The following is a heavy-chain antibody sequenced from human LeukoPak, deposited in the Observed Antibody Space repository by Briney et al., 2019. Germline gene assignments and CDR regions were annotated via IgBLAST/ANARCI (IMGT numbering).Heavy chain of an antibody. V-gene: IGHV3-23*01. J-gene: IGHJ4*02. D-gene: IGHD6-13*01. CDR2: ISGSGGST. CDR3: AKDREAAANTYYFDY. CDR1: GFTFISYS. Sequence: GGSLRLSCAASGFTFISYSMNWVRQAPGKGLEWVSGISGSGGSTYYADSVKGRFTMSRDNSKNTLHLQMNSLRAEGTAVYYCAKDREAAANTYYFDYWGQGTLVTVSS.